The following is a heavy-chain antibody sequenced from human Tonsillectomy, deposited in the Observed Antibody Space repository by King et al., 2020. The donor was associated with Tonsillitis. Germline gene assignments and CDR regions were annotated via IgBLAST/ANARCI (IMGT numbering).Heavy chain of an antibody. D-gene: IGHD1-14*01. CDR1: GFTFSSYG. J-gene: IGHJ6*02. CDR2: IRYDGSNK. CDR3: ANKTPGDYDYGMYV. Sequence: VQLVESGGGVVQPGGSLRLSCAASGFTFSSYGMHWVRQAPGKGMEWVAFIRYDGSNKYYADPVKGRFTIPRENSKNTMYLQMNSLRAEDTAVYYCANKTPGDYDYGMYVWGQGTTVTVSS. V-gene: IGHV3-30*02.